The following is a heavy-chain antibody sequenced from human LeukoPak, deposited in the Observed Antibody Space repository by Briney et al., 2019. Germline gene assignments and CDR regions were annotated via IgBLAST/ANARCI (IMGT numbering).Heavy chain of an antibody. J-gene: IGHJ4*02. CDR2: IYHSGST. CDR3: ARGSSVVVPDARYYFDY. CDR1: GGAISSGGYY. V-gene: IGHV4-30-2*01. D-gene: IGHD2-2*01. Sequence: PSETLSLTCTVSGGAISSGGYYWSWIRQPPGKGLEWIGYIYHSGSTYYNPSLKSRVTISVDRSKNQFSLKLSSVTAADTAVYYCARGSSVVVPDARYYFDYWGQGTLVTVSS.